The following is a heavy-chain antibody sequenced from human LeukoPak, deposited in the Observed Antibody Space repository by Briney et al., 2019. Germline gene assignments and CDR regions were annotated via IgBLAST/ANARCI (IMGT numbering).Heavy chain of an antibody. V-gene: IGHV1-69*13. D-gene: IGHD2-2*01. CDR3: ARFQKGCLGTSCYQEDAFDI. CDR1: GGTFSSYA. CDR2: IIPIFGTA. J-gene: IGHJ3*02. Sequence: GASVKVSCKASGGTFSSYAISWVRQAPGQGLEWMGGIIPIFGTANYAQKFQGRVTITADESTSTAYMELSSLRSEDTAVYYCARFQKGCLGTSCYQEDAFDIWGQGTMVTVSS.